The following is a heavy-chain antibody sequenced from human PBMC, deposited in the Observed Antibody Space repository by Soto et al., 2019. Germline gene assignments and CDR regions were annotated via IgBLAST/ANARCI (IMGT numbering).Heavy chain of an antibody. J-gene: IGHJ4*02. D-gene: IGHD4-17*01. Sequence: SVKVSCKASGGTFSSYAISWVRQAPGQGLEWMGGIIPIFGTANYAQKLQGRVTITADESTSTAYMELSSLRSEDTAVYYCARDLDGDSSFDYWGQGTLVTVSS. CDR1: GGTFSSYA. CDR3: ARDLDGDSSFDY. CDR2: IIPIFGTA. V-gene: IGHV1-69*13.